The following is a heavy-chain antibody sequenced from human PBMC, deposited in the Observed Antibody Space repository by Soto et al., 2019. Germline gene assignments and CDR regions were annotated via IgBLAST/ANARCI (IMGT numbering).Heavy chain of an antibody. D-gene: IGHD3-10*01. CDR3: ATGRVYFGSEY. V-gene: IGHV4-59*01. CDR1: GGSITSYY. CDR2: IYYNGNI. Sequence: QVQLQESGPGLVKPLETLSLTCTVPGGSITSYYWSWVRQPPGKGLEWIGYIYYNGNINYNPSLKSRLTISLDPSKNQFSLRLSSVTAADTAVYYFATGRVYFGSEYWGQGTLVTVSS. J-gene: IGHJ4*02.